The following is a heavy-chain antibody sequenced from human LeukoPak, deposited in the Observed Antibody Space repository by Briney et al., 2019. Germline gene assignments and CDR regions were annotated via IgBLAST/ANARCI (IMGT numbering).Heavy chain of an antibody. CDR3: AREEARGGPFDY. V-gene: IGHV3-21*01. J-gene: IGHJ4*02. CDR1: GFSFSSYS. D-gene: IGHD3-10*01. Sequence: GGSPRLSCAASGFSFSSYSMNWVRQAPGKGLEWVSSISSTGSYIYYADSVKGRFTISRDNAKNSLYLQMNSLRAEDTAVYYCAREEARGGPFDYWGQGTLVTVSS. CDR2: ISSTGSYI.